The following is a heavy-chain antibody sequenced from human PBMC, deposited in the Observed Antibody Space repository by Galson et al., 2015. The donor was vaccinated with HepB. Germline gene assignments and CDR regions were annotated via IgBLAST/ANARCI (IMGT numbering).Heavy chain of an antibody. CDR2: ISGSSTNT. V-gene: IGHV3-11*05. D-gene: IGHD5-18*01. CDR3: VRDRVDTNI. J-gene: IGHJ4*02. Sequence: SLRLSCAASGFIFSNYYMSWIRQAPGKGLEWVSCISGSSTNTNYADSVRGRFTISRDNAKNSLYLQMNRLRAKDTAVYYCVRDRVDTNIWGQGTLVTVSS. CDR1: GFIFSNYY.